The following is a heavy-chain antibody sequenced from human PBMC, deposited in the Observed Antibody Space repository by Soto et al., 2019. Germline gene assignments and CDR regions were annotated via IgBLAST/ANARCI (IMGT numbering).Heavy chain of an antibody. CDR2: INQSGST. Sequence: QVQLRQWGAGLLKPSETLSLTCAVYGGSISGYSWTWVRQPPGKGLECIGEINQSGSTNYNPSLNSRVTISIDTSKKQFSLSLRSVTAADTAVYYCARGGDYEVWRQGTLVTVSS. V-gene: IGHV4-34*01. CDR3: ARGGDYEV. J-gene: IGHJ1*01. D-gene: IGHD4-17*01. CDR1: GGSISGYS.